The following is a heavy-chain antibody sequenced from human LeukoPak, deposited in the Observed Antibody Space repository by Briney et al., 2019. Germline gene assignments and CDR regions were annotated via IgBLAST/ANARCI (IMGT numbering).Heavy chain of an antibody. CDR1: GFTFSDSY. J-gene: IGHJ4*02. CDR2: ITDSSTYT. Sequence: GGSLRLSCAASGFTFSDSYMNWIRQAPGKGLEWVAYITDSSTYTNYADSVKGRFTISRDNAKNSLYLQMNSLRVDDTAVYYCTRGSGNYLLFDYWGQGTLVAVSS. V-gene: IGHV3-11*06. CDR3: TRGSGNYLLFDY. D-gene: IGHD1-7*01.